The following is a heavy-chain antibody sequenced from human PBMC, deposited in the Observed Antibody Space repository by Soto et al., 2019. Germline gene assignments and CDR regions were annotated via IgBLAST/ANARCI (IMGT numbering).Heavy chain of an antibody. CDR3: ARDLDGSGSYFTNY. Sequence: SAKVSFRTSGYTFSSIGISWVRQAPGQGLEWMGWISPHKGDTYYAQRLQGRVTMTTDTSTNTAYMELRSLRSDDTAVYFCARDLDGSGSYFTNYWGPGTLVTVSS. CDR2: ISPHKGDT. V-gene: IGHV1-18*01. CDR1: GYTFSSIG. D-gene: IGHD3-10*01. J-gene: IGHJ4*02.